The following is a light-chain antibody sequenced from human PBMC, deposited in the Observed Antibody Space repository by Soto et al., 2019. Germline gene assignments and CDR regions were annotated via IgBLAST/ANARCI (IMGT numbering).Light chain of an antibody. V-gene: IGKV2-28*01. Sequence: DIVMTQSPLSLPVTPGEPASISCRSSQSLLHSNGYNYLDWYLQKPGQSPQLLIYLGSNRASGVPDRFSGSRSGTDFTLKISRVEAEDVGVYYCMQALQTLHTFGGGTKVEIK. CDR1: QSLLHSNGYNY. CDR3: MQALQTLHT. CDR2: LGS. J-gene: IGKJ4*01.